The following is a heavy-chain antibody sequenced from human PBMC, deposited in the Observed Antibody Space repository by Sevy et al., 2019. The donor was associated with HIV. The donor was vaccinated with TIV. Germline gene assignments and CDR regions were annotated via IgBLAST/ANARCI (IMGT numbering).Heavy chain of an antibody. J-gene: IGHJ4*02. CDR2: IHTDGSSS. D-gene: IGHD3-3*01. CDR3: AIAGIGDFWSGYYGIDH. CDR1: GFTFRNYW. Sequence: GGSLRLSCAASGFTFRNYWMHWVRQAPGKGLVSVSYIHTDGSSSYYADYVKGRFTISRDNAQNTLYLQMNSLRAEDTAVYYCAIAGIGDFWSGYYGIDHWGQGTLVTVSS. V-gene: IGHV3-74*01.